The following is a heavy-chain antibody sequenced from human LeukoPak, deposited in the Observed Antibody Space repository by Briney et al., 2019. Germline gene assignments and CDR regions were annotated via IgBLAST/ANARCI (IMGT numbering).Heavy chain of an antibody. J-gene: IGHJ6*02. V-gene: IGHV3-48*04. Sequence: GGSLRLSCAASGFSFSSYNMNWVRQAPGKGLEWISYITSSGTTIYYADSVKGRFTISRDNAKNSLYLQMNSLKTEDTAVYYCTTDRDIVVVPAAPWDYYYGMDVWGQGTTVTVSS. CDR1: GFSFSSYN. D-gene: IGHD2-2*01. CDR2: ITSSGTTI. CDR3: TTDRDIVVVPAAPWDYYYGMDV.